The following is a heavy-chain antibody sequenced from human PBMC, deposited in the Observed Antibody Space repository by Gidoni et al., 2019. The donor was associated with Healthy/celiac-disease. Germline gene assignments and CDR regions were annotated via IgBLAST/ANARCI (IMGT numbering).Heavy chain of an antibody. V-gene: IGHV3-33*01. J-gene: IGHJ3*02. CDR1: GFTFSSYG. Sequence: QVQLVESGGGVVQPGRSLRLSCAASGFTFSSYGMHWVRQAPGKGLEWVAVIWYDGSNKYYADSVKGRFTISRDNSKNTLYLQMNSLRAEDTAVYYCARDRTGDNGGSDAFDIWGQGTMVTVSS. CDR3: ARDRTGDNGGSDAFDI. CDR2: IWYDGSNK. D-gene: IGHD7-27*01.